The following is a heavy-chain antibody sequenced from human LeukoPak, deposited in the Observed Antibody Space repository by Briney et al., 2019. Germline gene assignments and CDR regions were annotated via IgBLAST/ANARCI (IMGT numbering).Heavy chain of an antibody. CDR2: ISSSSYI. V-gene: IGHV3-21*01. J-gene: IGHJ4*02. CDR1: GFTFSSYS. CDR3: ARGEITIFGVVITVFDY. Sequence: GGSLRLSCAASGFTFSSYSMNWVRQAPGKGLEWVSSISSSSYIYYADSVKGRFTISRDNAKNSLYLQMNSLRAEDTAVHYCARGEITIFGVVITVFDYWGQGTLVTVSS. D-gene: IGHD3-3*01.